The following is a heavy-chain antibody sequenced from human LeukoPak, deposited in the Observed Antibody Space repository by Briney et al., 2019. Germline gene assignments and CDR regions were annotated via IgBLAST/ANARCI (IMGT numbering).Heavy chain of an antibody. J-gene: IGHJ4*02. CDR3: ARDSYYYDSSGKLDY. Sequence: PGGSLRLSCAASGFTFSSYSMNWVRQAPGKGLEWVSSISSSSSYIYYADSVKGRFTISRDNAKNSLYLQMNSLRAEDTAVYYCARDSYYYDSSGKLDYWGQGTLVTVSS. CDR1: GFTFSSYS. V-gene: IGHV3-21*01. D-gene: IGHD3-22*01. CDR2: ISSSSSYI.